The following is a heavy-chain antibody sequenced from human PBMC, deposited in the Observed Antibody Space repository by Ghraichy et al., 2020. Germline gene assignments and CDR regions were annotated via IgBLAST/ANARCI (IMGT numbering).Heavy chain of an antibody. CDR3: ARRVDSSGYSHQAYAFDI. D-gene: IGHD3-22*01. J-gene: IGHJ3*02. CDR2: IYSGGST. V-gene: IGHV3-53*04. CDR1: GFTVSSNY. Sequence: GESLNISCAASGFTVSSNYMSWVRQAPGKGLEWVSVIYSGGSTYYADSVKGRFTISRHNSKNTLYLQMNSLRAEDTAVYYCARRVDSSGYSHQAYAFDIWGQGTMVTVSS.